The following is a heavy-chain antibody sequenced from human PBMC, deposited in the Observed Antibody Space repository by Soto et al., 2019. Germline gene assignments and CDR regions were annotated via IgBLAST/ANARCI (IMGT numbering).Heavy chain of an antibody. CDR3: AKDHGTHGRNWIYS. D-gene: IGHD2-8*01. V-gene: IGHV3-23*01. J-gene: IGHJ5*01. CDR2: LSGSGGTT. Sequence: GGSLRLSCAASGFTFSSYAMSWVRQTPGKGLEWVSTLSGSGGTTYYADSVKGQFTISRDNSKSTLYLQMNSLRAEDTAVYYCAKDHGTHGRNWIYSWGQRTLVTVSS. CDR1: GFTFSSYA.